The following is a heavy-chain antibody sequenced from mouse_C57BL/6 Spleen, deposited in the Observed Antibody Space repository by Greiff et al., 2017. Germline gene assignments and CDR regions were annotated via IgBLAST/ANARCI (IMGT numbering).Heavy chain of an antibody. Sequence: QVQLKESGPELVKPGASVKISCKASGYAFSSSWMNWVKQRPGKGLEWIGRIYPGDGDTNYNGKFKGKATLTADKSSSTAYVQLSSLTSEDSAVYFCAPYYYGSSWYFDVWGTGTTVTVSS. CDR1: GYAFSSSW. V-gene: IGHV1-82*01. CDR2: IYPGDGDT. D-gene: IGHD1-1*01. CDR3: APYYYGSSWYFDV. J-gene: IGHJ1*03.